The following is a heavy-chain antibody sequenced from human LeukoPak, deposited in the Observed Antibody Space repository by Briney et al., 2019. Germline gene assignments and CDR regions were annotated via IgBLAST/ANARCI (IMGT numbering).Heavy chain of an antibody. Sequence: SETLSLTCTVSGGSISTYSWTWVRQSPGKGLEWVGSVVTTTTNYSPALRSRVAISIHTSKNQFSLRLESVTTADTAVYYCARDTTVASGMQFWGQGALVTVSS. CDR3: ARDTTVASGMQF. D-gene: IGHD6-19*01. CDR1: GGSISTYS. V-gene: IGHV4-4*07. CDR2: VVTTTT. J-gene: IGHJ4*02.